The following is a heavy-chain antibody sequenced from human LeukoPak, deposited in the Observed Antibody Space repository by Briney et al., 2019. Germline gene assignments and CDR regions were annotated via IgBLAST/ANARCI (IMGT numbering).Heavy chain of an antibody. V-gene: IGHV4-59*01. D-gene: IGHD6-13*01. CDR2: IYYSGST. Sequence: SETLSLTCTVSGGSISSYYWSWVRQPPGKGLEWIGYIYYSGSTNYNPSLKSRVTISVDTSKNQFSLKLSSVTAADTAVYYCARSSGIAAADDAFGIWGQGTMVTVSS. J-gene: IGHJ3*02. CDR3: ARSSGIAAADDAFGI. CDR1: GGSISSYY.